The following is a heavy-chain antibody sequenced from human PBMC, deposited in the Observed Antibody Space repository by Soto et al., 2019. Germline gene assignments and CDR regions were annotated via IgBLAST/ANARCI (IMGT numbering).Heavy chain of an antibody. J-gene: IGHJ4*02. Sequence: EVQLLESGGGLVQPGGSLRLSCAASGFTFSSYAMSWVRQAPGKGLEWVSAISGSGGSTYYADSVKGRFTSSRDNSKNTLYLQMNSLRAEDTAVYYCEKVLGSSSWYVDYFDYWVQGTLVTVSS. CDR2: ISGSGGST. D-gene: IGHD6-13*01. V-gene: IGHV3-23*01. CDR3: EKVLGSSSWYVDYFDY. CDR1: GFTFSSYA.